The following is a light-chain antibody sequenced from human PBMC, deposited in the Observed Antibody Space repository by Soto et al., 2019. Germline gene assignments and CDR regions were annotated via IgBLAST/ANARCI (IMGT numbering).Light chain of an antibody. CDR2: GAS. J-gene: IGKJ1*01. CDR1: QSVSSSY. V-gene: IGKV3-20*01. CDR3: QQYGSSPRT. Sequence: ELVTTQSPGTLSLPPGERATLSCRDSQSVSSSYLAWYQQKPGQAPRLLIYGASSRATGIPDRFSGSGSGTDFNLTISRLETEDFAVYDCQQYGSSPRTFGQGTKVDIK.